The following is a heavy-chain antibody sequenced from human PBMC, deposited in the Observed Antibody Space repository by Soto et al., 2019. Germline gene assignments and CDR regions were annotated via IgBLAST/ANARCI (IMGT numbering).Heavy chain of an antibody. CDR3: ARVPPNTMIRGDPYFDF. Sequence: SVKVSCKASDYTFTSYGISWVRQAPVQGLEWMGWISAYNGNTNYEQKLQGRVTMTTDTSTSTAYMELRSLRSDDTAVYYCARVPPNTMIRGDPYFDFWGQGTLVTVSS. D-gene: IGHD3-10*01. CDR2: ISAYNGNT. J-gene: IGHJ4*02. V-gene: IGHV1-18*01. CDR1: DYTFTSYG.